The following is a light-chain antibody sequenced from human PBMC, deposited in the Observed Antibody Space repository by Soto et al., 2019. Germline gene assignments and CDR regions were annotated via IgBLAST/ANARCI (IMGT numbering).Light chain of an antibody. V-gene: IGKV1-5*03. CDR3: QKYKSFSLT. J-gene: IGKJ4*01. CDR2: KTS. CDR1: QSIRNW. Sequence: DIQMTQSPSTLSAAVGDRVTITFRASQSIRNWLAWYQQKPGKAPKLLIYKTSNLVSGVQSRFSGSGSVTEFSLTISSMQTDDFATYYCQKYKSFSLTFGGGTRVEVK.